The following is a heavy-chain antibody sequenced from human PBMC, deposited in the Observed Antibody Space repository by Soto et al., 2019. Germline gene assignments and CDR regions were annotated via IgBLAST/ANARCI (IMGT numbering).Heavy chain of an antibody. V-gene: IGHV4-38-2*01. CDR3: ARYGYSYSMRFFDK. CDR2: MYHSGST. J-gene: IGHJ4*02. Sequence: SETLSLTCAVSGHSISSGFYYWGWIRQPPGKGLEWIGSMYHSGSTYYNPSLKSRVTMSVDTSKNQLSLKPTSLTAADTAVYYCARYGYSYSMRFFDKWGQGTRVTVSS. D-gene: IGHD5-18*01. CDR1: GHSISSGFYY.